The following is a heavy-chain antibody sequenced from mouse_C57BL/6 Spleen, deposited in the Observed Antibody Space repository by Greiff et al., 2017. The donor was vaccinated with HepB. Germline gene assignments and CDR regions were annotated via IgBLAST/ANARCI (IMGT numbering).Heavy chain of an antibody. CDR3: AKYSNYAYAMDY. Sequence: EVKVVESGGGLVKPGGSLKLSCAASGFTFSSYAMSWVRQTPEKRLEWVATISDGGRYTYYPDNVKGRFTISRDNAKNNLYLQMSHLKSEDTAMYYCAKYSNYAYAMDYWGQGTSVTVSS. D-gene: IGHD2-5*01. CDR1: GFTFSSYA. J-gene: IGHJ4*01. CDR2: ISDGGRYT. V-gene: IGHV5-4*03.